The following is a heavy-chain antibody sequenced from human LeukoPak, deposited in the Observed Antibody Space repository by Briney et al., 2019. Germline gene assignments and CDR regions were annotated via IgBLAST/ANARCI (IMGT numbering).Heavy chain of an antibody. Sequence: SETLSLTCTVSGVSISSYFWTWIRQPAGKGLEWIGRIYTSGSTNYNPSLKGRVIMSVDTSKNQFSLKLSSVTAADTAVYYCARIGSPEASEFYYYGMDVWGQGTTVTVSS. J-gene: IGHJ6*02. CDR1: GVSISSYF. D-gene: IGHD3-10*01. V-gene: IGHV4-4*07. CDR3: ARIGSPEASEFYYYGMDV. CDR2: IYTSGST.